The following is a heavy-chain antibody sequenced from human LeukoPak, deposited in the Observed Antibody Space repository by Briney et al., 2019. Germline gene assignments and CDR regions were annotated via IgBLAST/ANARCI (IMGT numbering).Heavy chain of an antibody. CDR1: GGSISSYY. Sequence: SETLSLTCTVSGGSISSYYWSWIRQPPGKGLERIGYIYYSGSTNYNPSLKSRVTISVDTSKNQFSLKLSSVTAADTAVYYCARGVVDTAMVYFDYWGQGTLVTVSS. CDR2: IYYSGST. CDR3: ARGVVDTAMVYFDY. J-gene: IGHJ4*02. V-gene: IGHV4-59*01. D-gene: IGHD5-18*01.